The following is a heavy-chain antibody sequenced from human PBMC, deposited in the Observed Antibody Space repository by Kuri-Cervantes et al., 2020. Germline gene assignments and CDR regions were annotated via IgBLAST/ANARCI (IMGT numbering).Heavy chain of an antibody. D-gene: IGHD3-10*01. CDR2: IIPIFGTA. CDR3: ATGTVRGLSYYSYMDV. Sequence: SVKVSCKASGYTFTSYGISWVRQAPGQGLEWMGGIIPIFGTANYAQKFQGRVTITTDESTSTAYMDLSSLRYEDTAVYYCATGTVRGLSYYSYMDVWGKGTTVTVSS. CDR1: GYTFTSYG. V-gene: IGHV1-69*05. J-gene: IGHJ6*03.